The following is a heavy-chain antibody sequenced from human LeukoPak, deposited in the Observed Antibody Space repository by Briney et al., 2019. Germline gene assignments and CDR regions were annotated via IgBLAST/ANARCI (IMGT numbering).Heavy chain of an antibody. CDR3: ARDLSYDSSGYWFDP. J-gene: IGHJ5*02. Sequence: PSETLSLTCTVSGGSISSYYWSWIRQPPGKGREWIGYIYYSGSTNYNPSLKSRVTISVDTSKNQFSLKLSSVTAADTAVYYCARDLSYDSSGYWFDPWGQGTLVIVSS. V-gene: IGHV4-59*01. CDR1: GGSISSYY. CDR2: IYYSGST. D-gene: IGHD3-22*01.